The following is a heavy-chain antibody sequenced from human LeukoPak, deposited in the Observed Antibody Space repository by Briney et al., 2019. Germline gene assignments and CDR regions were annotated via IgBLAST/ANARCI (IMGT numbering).Heavy chain of an antibody. Sequence: PGGSLRLSCAASGFTFSSYAMSWVRQAPGKGLEWVSAISCSGGSTYYADSVKGRFTISRDNSKNTLYLQMNSLRAEDTAVYYCAKDLEPDDILTGCGAFDYWGQGTLVTVSS. CDR1: GFTFSSYA. J-gene: IGHJ4*02. V-gene: IGHV3-23*01. D-gene: IGHD3-9*01. CDR3: AKDLEPDDILTGCGAFDY. CDR2: ISCSGGST.